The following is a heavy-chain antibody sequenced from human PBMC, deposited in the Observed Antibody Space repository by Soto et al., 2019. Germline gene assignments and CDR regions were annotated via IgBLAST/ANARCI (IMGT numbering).Heavy chain of an antibody. Sequence: AGGSLRLSCAASGFTFSSYGMHWVRQAPGKGLEWVAVISYDGSNKYYADSVKGRFTISRDNSKNTLYLQMNSLRAEDTAVYYCAKDSMGQLIFDPWGQGTLVTVSS. CDR1: GFTFSSYG. D-gene: IGHD1-1*01. CDR3: AKDSMGQLIFDP. CDR2: ISYDGSNK. J-gene: IGHJ5*02. V-gene: IGHV3-30*18.